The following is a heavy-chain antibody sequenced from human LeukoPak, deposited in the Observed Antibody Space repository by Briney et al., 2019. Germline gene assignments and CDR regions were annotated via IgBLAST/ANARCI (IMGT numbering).Heavy chain of an antibody. CDR1: GHTFTSYG. Sequence: AAVKVSCKASGHTFTSYGISWVRQAPGQGLEWMGWISAYNGNTNYAQKLQGRVTMTTDTSTSTAYMELRSLRSDDTAVYYCARVWAVAGTLGRFDPWGQGTLVAVSS. CDR3: ARVWAVAGTLGRFDP. J-gene: IGHJ5*02. CDR2: ISAYNGNT. D-gene: IGHD6-19*01. V-gene: IGHV1-18*01.